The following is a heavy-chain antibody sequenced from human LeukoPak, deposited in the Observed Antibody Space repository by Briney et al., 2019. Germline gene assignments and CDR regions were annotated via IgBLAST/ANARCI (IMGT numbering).Heavy chain of an antibody. J-gene: IGHJ4*02. CDR1: GFTFSSYE. CDR2: TSSSGSTI. D-gene: IGHD2-15*01. Sequence: GGSLRLSCAASGFTFSSYEMNWVRQAPGKGLEWVSYTSSSGSTIYYADSVKGRFTISRDNAKKSLYLQMNSLRAEDTAVYYCARVPTVGSGGYQFDYWGQGTLVTVSS. CDR3: ARVPTVGSGGYQFDY. V-gene: IGHV3-48*03.